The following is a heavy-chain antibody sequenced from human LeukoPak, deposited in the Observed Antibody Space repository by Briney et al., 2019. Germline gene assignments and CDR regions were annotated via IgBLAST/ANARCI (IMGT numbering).Heavy chain of an antibody. CDR2: INHSGST. CDR1: GGSFSGYY. D-gene: IGHD2-2*01. Sequence: SETLSLTCVVYGGSFSGYYWSWIRQPPGKGLEWIGQINHSGSTNYNPSLQSRVTIAVDTPKNQFSLKLSSVTAADTAVYYCARDLCSSTSCYVYWFDPWGQGTLVTVSS. V-gene: IGHV4-34*01. CDR3: ARDLCSSTSCYVYWFDP. J-gene: IGHJ5*02.